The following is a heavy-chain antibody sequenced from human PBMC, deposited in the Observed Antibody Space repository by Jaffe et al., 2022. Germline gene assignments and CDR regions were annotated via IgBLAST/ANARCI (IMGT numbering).Heavy chain of an antibody. CDR3: AKDGYGTSVAYYFDH. CDR2: ISWDGGTT. J-gene: IGHJ4*02. V-gene: IGHV3-43D*04. D-gene: IGHD2-15*01. Sequence: EVQLVESGGVVVQPGGSLRLSCAASGFTFDDYAMHWVRQAPGKGLEWVSLISWDGGTTYYEDSVKGRFTISRDNSKNSLYLQINSLRVDDTALYYCAKDGYGTSVAYYFDHWGQGTLVTVSS. CDR1: GFTFDDYA.